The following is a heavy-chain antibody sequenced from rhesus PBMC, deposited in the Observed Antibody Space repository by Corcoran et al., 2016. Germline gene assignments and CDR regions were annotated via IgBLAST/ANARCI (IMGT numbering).Heavy chain of an antibody. CDR3: ARAYNCWTAIDY. CDR2: IYGSSTST. D-gene: IGHD3-3*01. V-gene: IGHV4S10*01. CDR1: GGSISDSYR. Sequence: QVQLQESGPGVVKPSETLSLTCAVSGGSISDSYRWSWIRQPPGKGLEWIGYIYGSSTSTNYNPSLKSRVTISKDTSKNQFSLKLSSVTAADTAVYYCARAYNCWTAIDYWGQGVLVTVSS. J-gene: IGHJ4*01.